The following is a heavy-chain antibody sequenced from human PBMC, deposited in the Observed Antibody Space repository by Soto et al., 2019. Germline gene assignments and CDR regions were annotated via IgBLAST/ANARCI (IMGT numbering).Heavy chain of an antibody. D-gene: IGHD6-13*01. J-gene: IGHJ5*02. CDR3: ARDILDSSSWSWFDP. V-gene: IGHV1-69*06. CDR2: IIPIFGTA. Sequence: SVKVSCKASGGTFSSYAISWVRQAPGQGLEWMGGIIPIFGTANYAQKFQGRVTITADKSTSTAYMELSSLRSEDTAVYYCARDILDSSSWSWFDPWGQGTLVTVSS. CDR1: GGTFSSYA.